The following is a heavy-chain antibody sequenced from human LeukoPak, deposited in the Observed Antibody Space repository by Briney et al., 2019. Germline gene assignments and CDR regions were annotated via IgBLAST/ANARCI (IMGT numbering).Heavy chain of an antibody. V-gene: IGHV3-74*01. D-gene: IGHD1-14*01. Sequence: PGGSLRLSCAASGFTFSTHRMHWVRQAPGKGLVWVSRINTDGSSTTYADSVKGRFTISRDNAKNTVYLQMNSLRAEDTAVYYCVRDPGHAYFFDYWGQGALVTVSS. CDR1: GFTFSTHR. CDR2: INTDGSST. CDR3: VRDPGHAYFFDY. J-gene: IGHJ4*02.